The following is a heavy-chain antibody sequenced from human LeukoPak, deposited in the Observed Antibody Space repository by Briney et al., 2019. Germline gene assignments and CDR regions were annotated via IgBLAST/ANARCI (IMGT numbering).Heavy chain of an antibody. Sequence: PGGSLRLSCAASGFTFSSYAMSWVRQAPGKGLEWVSAISGSGGSTYYADSVKGRFTISRDNFKNTLYLQMNSLRAEDTAVYYCAKDPSSSWYGDAFDIWGQGTMVTVSS. V-gene: IGHV3-23*01. CDR1: GFTFSSYA. J-gene: IGHJ3*02. CDR3: AKDPSSSWYGDAFDI. CDR2: ISGSGGST. D-gene: IGHD6-13*01.